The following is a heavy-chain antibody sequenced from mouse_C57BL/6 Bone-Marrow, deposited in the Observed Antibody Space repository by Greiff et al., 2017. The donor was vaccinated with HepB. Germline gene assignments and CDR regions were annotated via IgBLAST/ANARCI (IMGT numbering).Heavy chain of an antibody. CDR1: GYSITSGYD. J-gene: IGHJ2*01. V-gene: IGHV3-1*01. CDR2: ISYSGST. Sequence: EVQLVESGPGMVKPSQSLSLTCTVTGYSITSGYDWHWIRHFPGNKLEWMGYISYSGSTNYNPSLKSRISITHDTSKNHFFLKLNSVTTEDTATYYCARAGYYSNYEGYYFDYWGQGTTLTVSS. CDR3: ARAGYYSNYEGYYFDY. D-gene: IGHD2-5*01.